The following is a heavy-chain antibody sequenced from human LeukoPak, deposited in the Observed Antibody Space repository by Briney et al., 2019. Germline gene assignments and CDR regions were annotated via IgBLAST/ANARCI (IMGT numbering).Heavy chain of an antibody. Sequence: ASVKVSRKASGYTLTSYYMHWVRQAPGQGLEWMGLINPSGGNTRYAQQFQGRVTMTRDTSTSTVYMELSSLRSEDTAVYYCARDLRGAVAAAGTINDEIDYWGQGTLVTVSS. CDR1: GYTLTSYY. D-gene: IGHD6-13*01. CDR2: INPSGGNT. V-gene: IGHV1-46*01. J-gene: IGHJ4*02. CDR3: ARDLRGAVAAAGTINDEIDY.